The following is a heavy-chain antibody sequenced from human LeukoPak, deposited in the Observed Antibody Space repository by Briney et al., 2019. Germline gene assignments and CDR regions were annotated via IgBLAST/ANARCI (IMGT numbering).Heavy chain of an antibody. CDR2: INSDGSST. CDR3: TRDPRPRWSDYYYYGMDV. CDR1: GFTFSSYW. V-gene: IGHV3-74*01. D-gene: IGHD6-13*01. Sequence: GGSLRLSCAASGFTFSSYWMHWVRQAPGKGLVWVSRINSDGSSTSYADSVKGRFTISRDNAKNTLYLQMNGLRAEDTAVYYCTRDPRPRWSDYYYYGMDVWGQGTTVTVSS. J-gene: IGHJ6*02.